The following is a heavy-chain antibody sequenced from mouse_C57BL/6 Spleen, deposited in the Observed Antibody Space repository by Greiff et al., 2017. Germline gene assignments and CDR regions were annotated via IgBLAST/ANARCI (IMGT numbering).Heavy chain of an antibody. V-gene: IGHV1-64*01. J-gene: IGHJ2*01. Sequence: QVQLQQPGAELVKPGASVKLSCKASGYTFTSYWMHWVKQRPGQGLEWIGMIHPNSGSTNYNEKFKSKATLTVDKSSSKAYMQLSSLTSEDSAVYYCARNYYYGSSHLYYFDYWGQGTTLTVSS. CDR1: GYTFTSYW. D-gene: IGHD1-1*01. CDR2: IHPNSGST. CDR3: ARNYYYGSSHLYYFDY.